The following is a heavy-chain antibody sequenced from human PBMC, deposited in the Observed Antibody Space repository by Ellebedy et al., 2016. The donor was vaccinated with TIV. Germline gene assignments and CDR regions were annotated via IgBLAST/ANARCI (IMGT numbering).Heavy chain of an antibody. V-gene: IGHV3-74*01. Sequence: GESLKISCAASGFTFTNYWMHWVRQAPGKGLVWVSRINGDGSTTGYADSVRGRFTISRDDVKNTLHLQMYRLRAEDTAVYYCARERRYCGNECYLYYYYGMDVWGQGTTVTVAS. CDR3: ARERRYCGNECYLYYYYGMDV. CDR1: GFTFTNYW. D-gene: IGHD2-21*01. CDR2: INGDGSTT. J-gene: IGHJ6*02.